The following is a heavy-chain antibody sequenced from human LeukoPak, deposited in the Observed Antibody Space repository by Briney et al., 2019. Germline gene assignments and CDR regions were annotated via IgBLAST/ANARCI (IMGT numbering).Heavy chain of an antibody. CDR2: TRKKVNSYAT. V-gene: IGHV3-72*01. J-gene: IGHJ4*02. Sequence: GGSLRLSYAASGFTFSDHYMDWVRQAPGKGLEWVGRTRKKVNSYATEYAASVKGRFTISRDDSKNSLYLQMNSLKTEDTAVYYCARSYGSGTYPFDYWGQGTLVTVSS. CDR1: GFTFSDHY. D-gene: IGHD3-10*01. CDR3: ARSYGSGTYPFDY.